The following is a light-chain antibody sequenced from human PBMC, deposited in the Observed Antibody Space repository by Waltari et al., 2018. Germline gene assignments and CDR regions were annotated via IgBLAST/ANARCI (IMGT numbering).Light chain of an antibody. Sequence: VILTQSPATLSLSPGERATLSCRASQSVSSYLAWYQQKPGQAPRLLIYGASSRATGIPDRFSGSGSGTEFTLTISSLEPEDFAVYYCQGYSSSPLTFGGGTKVDIK. CDR2: GAS. CDR3: QGYSSSPLT. J-gene: IGKJ4*01. V-gene: IGKV3-20*01. CDR1: QSVSSY.